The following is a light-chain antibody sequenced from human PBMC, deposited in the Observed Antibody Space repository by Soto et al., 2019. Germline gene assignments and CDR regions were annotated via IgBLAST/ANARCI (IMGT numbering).Light chain of an antibody. Sequence: DIQMTQSPSSLSASVGDRVTITCRASQSIDKYLNWYQQKPGKGPNLLIYAASNLRTGVPARFRGSGSGTDVTLTISSLLPEDFATYFCQQSYSTPSLTFGGGTKVEIK. CDR1: QSIDKY. CDR3: QQSYSTPSLT. J-gene: IGKJ4*02. V-gene: IGKV1-39*01. CDR2: AAS.